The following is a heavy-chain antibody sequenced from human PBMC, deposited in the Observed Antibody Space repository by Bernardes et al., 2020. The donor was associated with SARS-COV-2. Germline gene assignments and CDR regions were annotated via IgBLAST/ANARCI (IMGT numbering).Heavy chain of an antibody. Sequence: TLPLPCTVAGGSITSSYWSWIRQPPGKGLEWIGYVYHIGTTRYNPSLKSRVTISRGTSNTQFSLKLKSVTAADTALYYCARDPGLFFTGSFDSWGPGTLVTVSS. V-gene: IGHV4-59*01. CDR2: VYHIGTT. CDR3: ARDPGLFFTGSFDS. J-gene: IGHJ4*02. CDR1: GGSITSSY.